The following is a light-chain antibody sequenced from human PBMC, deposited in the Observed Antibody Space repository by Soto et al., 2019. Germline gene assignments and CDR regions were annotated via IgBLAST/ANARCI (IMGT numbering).Light chain of an antibody. CDR3: QQYGSSPPNT. V-gene: IGKV3-20*01. Sequence: EIVLTQSPGTLSLSPGERATLSCRASQSVSSSYLAWYQQKPGQAPRLLIYGASSRATGIPERFSGSGSGTDFTLTIITLKPENFAVYYCQQYGSSPPNTYGEGTKLEIK. J-gene: IGKJ2*01. CDR1: QSVSSSY. CDR2: GAS.